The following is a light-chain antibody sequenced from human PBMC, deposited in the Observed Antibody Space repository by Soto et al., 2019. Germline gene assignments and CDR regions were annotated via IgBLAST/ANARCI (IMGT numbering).Light chain of an antibody. V-gene: IGKV3-20*01. CDR1: QSVSTN. CDR3: QQYGHSLWT. Sequence: EIVLTQSPATLSLSPGERATLSCRASQSVSTNLAWYQQRPGQAPRLLIYGASARATGTPDRFSGSGSGTDFTLTISRLEPEDYAVYYCQQYGHSLWTFGQGTKVDIK. CDR2: GAS. J-gene: IGKJ1*01.